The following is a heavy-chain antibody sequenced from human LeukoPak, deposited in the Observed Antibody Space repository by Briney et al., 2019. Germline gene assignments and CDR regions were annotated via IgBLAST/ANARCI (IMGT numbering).Heavy chain of an antibody. CDR2: IYTSGST. CDR3: ARNHGSLTNPDAFDF. V-gene: IGHV4-4*07. CDR1: GGSISSYY. J-gene: IGHJ3*01. Sequence: SETLSLTCTVSGGSISSYYWSWIRQPAGKGLEWIGRIYTSGSTNYNPSLKSRVTMSVDTSKNQFSLKLSSVTAADTAVYYCARNHGSLTNPDAFDFWGQGTMVTVSS. D-gene: IGHD1-14*01.